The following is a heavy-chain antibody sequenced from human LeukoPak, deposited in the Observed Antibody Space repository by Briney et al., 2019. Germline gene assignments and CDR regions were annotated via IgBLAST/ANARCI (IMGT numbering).Heavy chain of an antibody. V-gene: IGHV3-21*04. CDR2: ISSSSSYI. Sequence: KTGGSLRLSCAASGFTFSSFSMNWVRQAPGKGLEWVSSISSSSSYIYYADSLKGRFTISRDNAKNSLYLQMNSLRAEDTALYYCAKDRQYQLLLGAFDIWGQGTMVTVSS. D-gene: IGHD2-2*01. CDR3: AKDRQYQLLLGAFDI. CDR1: GFTFSSFS. J-gene: IGHJ3*02.